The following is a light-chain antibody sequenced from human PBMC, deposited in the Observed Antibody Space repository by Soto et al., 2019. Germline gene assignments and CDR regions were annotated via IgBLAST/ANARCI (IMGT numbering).Light chain of an antibody. Sequence: QSVLTQPPSASGTPGQRVTISCSGSSSNIGSNTVNWYQQLPGTAPKLLIHANNQRPSGVRDRFSGSKSGTSASLAISWLQSEEADYYCAAWDDSLNGYVFGTGTKVTVL. CDR3: AAWDDSLNGYV. V-gene: IGLV1-44*01. CDR1: SSNIGSNT. CDR2: ANN. J-gene: IGLJ1*01.